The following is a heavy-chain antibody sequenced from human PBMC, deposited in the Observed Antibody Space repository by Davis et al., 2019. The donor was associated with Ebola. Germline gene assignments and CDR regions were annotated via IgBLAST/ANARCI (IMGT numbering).Heavy chain of an antibody. CDR1: GFPFSAYY. V-gene: IGHV3-11*01. CDR2: ISGNGDTI. Sequence: GESLKISCAASGFPFSAYYMAWIRQAPGRGLEWISYISGNGDTIYYGDSVKGRFTISRDNAKNSVYLRMDSLGPEDSAIYYCARDMGYSFQYGMDVWGQGTTVTVAS. D-gene: IGHD5-18*01. CDR3: ARDMGYSFQYGMDV. J-gene: IGHJ6*02.